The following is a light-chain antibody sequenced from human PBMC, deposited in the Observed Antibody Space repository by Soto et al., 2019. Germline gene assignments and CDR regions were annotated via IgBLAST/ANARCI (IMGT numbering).Light chain of an antibody. V-gene: IGKV1-27*01. CDR3: QKYKSSPRT. Sequence: DIQMTQSPSPLSASVGDTVTITCRASQGISNYLAWYQQKPGQVPKLLIYAASTLQSGVPSRFSGSGSGTDFTLTISSLQPEDVATYYCQKYKSSPRTFGQGTKVEIK. J-gene: IGKJ1*01. CDR1: QGISNY. CDR2: AAS.